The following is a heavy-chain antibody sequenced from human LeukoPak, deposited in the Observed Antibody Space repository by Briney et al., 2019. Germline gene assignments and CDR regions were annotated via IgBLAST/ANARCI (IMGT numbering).Heavy chain of an antibody. D-gene: IGHD3-16*01. V-gene: IGHV3-7*04. CDR3: VRGGGSFDS. CDR1: GFTFSGFW. J-gene: IGHJ4*02. Sequence: GESLTLSCAASGFTFSGFWMSWVRQAPTEGLEWVENIKYDGSAKRYVASVKGRFTVSRDNANNALYLQMNSLRAEDTDVYYCVRGGGSFDSWGQGTLVTVSS. CDR2: IKYDGSAK.